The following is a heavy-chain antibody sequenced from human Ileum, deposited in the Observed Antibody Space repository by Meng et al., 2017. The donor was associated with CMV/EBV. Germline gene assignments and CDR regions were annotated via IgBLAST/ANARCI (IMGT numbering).Heavy chain of an antibody. CDR2: IYHSGST. CDR3: ARGDFWRTFDS. D-gene: IGHD3-3*01. V-gene: IGHV4-31*03. J-gene: IGHJ4*02. CDR1: GGSNSSGNYY. Sequence: CTVSGGSNSSGNYYWSWIRQHPGRGLEWIGHIYHSGSTSYKPSLKSRVTISEDTSKKQFSLKLSSVTAADTAVYYCARGDFWRTFDSWGQGTLVTVSS.